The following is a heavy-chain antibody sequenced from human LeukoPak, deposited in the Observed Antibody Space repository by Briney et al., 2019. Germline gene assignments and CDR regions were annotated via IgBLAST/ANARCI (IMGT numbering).Heavy chain of an antibody. D-gene: IGHD1-26*01. Sequence: SETLSLTCTVSGGSISSSSYYWGWIRQPPGKGLEWIGSIYYSGSTYYNPSLKSRVTISVDTSKNQFSLRLSSVTAADTAVYYCARMRRGIESSRSGHYYYYYIDVWGKGTTVTISS. CDR3: ARMRRGIESSRSGHYYYYYIDV. CDR2: IYYSGST. J-gene: IGHJ6*03. CDR1: GGSISSSSYY. V-gene: IGHV4-39*01.